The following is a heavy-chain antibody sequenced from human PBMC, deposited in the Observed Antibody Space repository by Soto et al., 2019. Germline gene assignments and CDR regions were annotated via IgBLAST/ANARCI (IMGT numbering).Heavy chain of an antibody. J-gene: IGHJ4*02. V-gene: IGHV1-18*01. CDR1: GYTFITYG. D-gene: IGHD4-17*01. Sequence: QVHLVQSGPEVKKPGASVKVCCKASGYTFITYGFTWVRQAPGQGLEWMGWISAYNGNTNYAQKFQGRVTMTTDTSTNTASMELRSLTSDDTAVYFYARGQFGDLDYWGQGTLVTVSS. CDR3: ARGQFGDLDY. CDR2: ISAYNGNT.